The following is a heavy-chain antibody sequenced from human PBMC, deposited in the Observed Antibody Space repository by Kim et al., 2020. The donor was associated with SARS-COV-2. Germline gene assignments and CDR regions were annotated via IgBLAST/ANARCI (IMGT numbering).Heavy chain of an antibody. V-gene: IGHV3-21*01. CDR1: GFTFSSYS. Sequence: GGSLRLFCAASGFTFSSYSMNWVRQAPGKGLEWVSSISSSSSYIYYADSVKGRFTISRDNAKNSLYLQMNSRRAEDTAVYYCARAVGSTFFGVVIGNYYYYYGMDFCGQWTPVTVSS. CDR2: ISSSSSYI. J-gene: IGHJ6*02. D-gene: IGHD3-3*01. CDR3: ARAVGSTFFGVVIGNYYYYYGMDF.